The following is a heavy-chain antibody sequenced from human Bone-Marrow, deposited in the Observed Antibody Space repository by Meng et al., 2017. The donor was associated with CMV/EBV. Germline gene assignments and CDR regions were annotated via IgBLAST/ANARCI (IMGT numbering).Heavy chain of an antibody. CDR1: GGTFSSYT. CDR3: ARVNRWELNDGNWFDP. V-gene: IGHV1-69*10. J-gene: IGHJ5*02. CDR2: IIPILGIA. D-gene: IGHD1-26*01. Sequence: SVKVSCKASGGTFSSYTISWVRQAPGQGLEWMGGIIPILGIANYAQKFQGRVTITADKSTSTAYMELSSLRSEDTAVYYCARVNRWELNDGNWFDPWGQGTLVTVPS.